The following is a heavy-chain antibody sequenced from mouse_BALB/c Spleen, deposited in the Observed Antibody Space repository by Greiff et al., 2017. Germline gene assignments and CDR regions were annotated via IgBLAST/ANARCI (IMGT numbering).Heavy chain of an antibody. CDR2: ISSGGST. CDR1: GFTFSSYA. D-gene: IGHD1-1*01. J-gene: IGHJ3*01. Sequence: EVKLVESGGGLVKPGGSLKLSCAASGFTFSSYAMSWVRQTPEKRLEWVASISSGGSTYYPDSVKGRFTISRDNARNILYLQMSSLRSEDTAMYYCAREAFYYYGSSHAWFAYWGQGTLVTVSA. V-gene: IGHV5-6-5*01. CDR3: AREAFYYYGSSHAWFAY.